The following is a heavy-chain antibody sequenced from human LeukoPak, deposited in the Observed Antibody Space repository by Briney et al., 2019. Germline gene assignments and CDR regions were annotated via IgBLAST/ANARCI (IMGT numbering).Heavy chain of an antibody. V-gene: IGHV1-69*13. CDR3: ARDGDIVVVPAAMRYTAMVDYYYGMDV. D-gene: IGHD2-2*01. Sequence: ASVKVSFKASGGTFSSYAISWVRQAPGQGLEWMGGIIPIFGTANYAQKFQGRVTITADESTSTAYMELSSLRSEDTAVYYCARDGDIVVVPAAMRYTAMVDYYYGMDVWGKGTTVTVSS. CDR1: GGTFSSYA. CDR2: IIPIFGTA. J-gene: IGHJ6*04.